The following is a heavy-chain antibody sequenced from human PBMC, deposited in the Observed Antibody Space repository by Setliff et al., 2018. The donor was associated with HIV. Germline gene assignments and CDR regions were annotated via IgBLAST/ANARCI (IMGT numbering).Heavy chain of an antibody. J-gene: IGHJ3*02. D-gene: IGHD3-10*01. CDR3: ARDRXVRGANDGFNI. CDR2: INTYTANP. V-gene: IGHV7-4-1*02. Sequence: ASXKVXXXAFGYTXXXYSINXVXXAPGQGLEWMGWINTYTANPMYAQGFTGRFVXXXDTSVRTAYLQISSLKAEDTALYYCARDRXVRGANDGFNIXGXGTMVTVSS. CDR1: GYTXXXYS.